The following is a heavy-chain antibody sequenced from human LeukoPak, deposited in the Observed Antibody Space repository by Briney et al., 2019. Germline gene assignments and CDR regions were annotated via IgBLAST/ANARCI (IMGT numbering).Heavy chain of an antibody. D-gene: IGHD4-17*01. CDR3: ARGIHDYGDYGGWYYFDY. V-gene: IGHV4-59*01. CDR1: GGSISSYY. J-gene: IGHJ4*02. CDR2: IYYSGST. Sequence: SETLSLTCTVSGGSISSYYWSWIRQPPGEGLEWIGYIYYSGSTNYNPSLKSRVTISVDTSKHQFSLKLSSVTAADTAVYYCARGIHDYGDYGGWYYFDYWGQGTLVTVSS.